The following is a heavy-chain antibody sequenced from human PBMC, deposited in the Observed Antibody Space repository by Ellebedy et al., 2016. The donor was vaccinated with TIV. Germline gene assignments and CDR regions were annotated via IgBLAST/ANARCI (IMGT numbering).Heavy chain of an antibody. D-gene: IGHD1-26*01. CDR3: ARDPYSAGIYSLPY. V-gene: IGHV3-33*01. CDR1: GFTFSVYG. CDR2: IWYDGSQK. J-gene: IGHJ4*02. Sequence: PGGSLRLSCAASGFTFSVYGMHWVRQAPGKGLEWVAIIWYDGSQKYYADSVKGRFTISRDNSKNTVYLQLSSLRADDTAVYYCARDPYSAGIYSLPYWGQGTLVTVSS.